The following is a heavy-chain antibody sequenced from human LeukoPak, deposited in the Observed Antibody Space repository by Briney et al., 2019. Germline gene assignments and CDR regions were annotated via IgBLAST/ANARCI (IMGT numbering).Heavy chain of an antibody. V-gene: IGHV4-59*12. CDR2: IYYNGRT. D-gene: IGHD3-22*01. J-gene: IGHJ1*01. Sequence: PSETLSLTCTVSGGSITSYYWSWIRQPPGKGLEWIGYIYYNGRTTYHPSLRSRVTISLDTSKNQFSLKLSSVTAADTAVYYCASQANYYDSRGHFQHWGQGTLVTVSS. CDR1: GGSITSYY. CDR3: ASQANYYDSRGHFQH.